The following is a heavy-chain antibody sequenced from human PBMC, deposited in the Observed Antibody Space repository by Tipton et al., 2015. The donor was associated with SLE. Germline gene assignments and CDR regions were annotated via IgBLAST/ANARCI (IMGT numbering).Heavy chain of an antibody. J-gene: IGHJ4*02. CDR1: GFTVSSNY. D-gene: IGHD2-2*01. V-gene: IGHV3-53*01. CDR2: IYSGGST. Sequence: QLVQSGGGLIQPGGSLRLSCAASGFTVSSNYMSWVRQAPGKGLEWVSVIYSGGSTYYADSVKGRFTISRDNSKNTLYLQMNSLRAEDTAVYYCARPHPDCSSTSCYGLGYYFDYWGQGTLVTVSS. CDR3: ARPHPDCSSTSCYGLGYYFDY.